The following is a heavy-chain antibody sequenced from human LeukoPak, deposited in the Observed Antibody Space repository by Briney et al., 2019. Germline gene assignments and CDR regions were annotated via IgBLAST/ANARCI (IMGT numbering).Heavy chain of an antibody. D-gene: IGHD3-10*01. Sequence: GASVKVSCKASGYTFTSYGISWVRQAPGQGLEWMGWIGAYNGNTNYAQKLQGRVTMTTDTSTCTAYMELRSLRSDDTAVYYCARGVIHLGYYYYGMDVWGKGTTVTVSS. V-gene: IGHV1-18*04. CDR2: IGAYNGNT. CDR3: ARGVIHLGYYYYGMDV. J-gene: IGHJ6*04. CDR1: GYTFTSYG.